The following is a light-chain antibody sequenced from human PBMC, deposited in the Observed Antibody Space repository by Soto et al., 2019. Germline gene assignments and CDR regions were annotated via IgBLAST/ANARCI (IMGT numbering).Light chain of an antibody. V-gene: IGLV2-8*01. J-gene: IGLJ1*01. Sequence: QSVLTQPPSASGSPGQSVTISCAGTSSDVGGYNYVSWYQQYPGKVPKLMIYEVSERPSGDPDRFSGSKSGNTAFLTVSGLQAEDEADYYCSSYAGGKYPYVFGTGTKVTVL. CDR2: EVS. CDR1: SSDVGGYNY. CDR3: SSYAGGKYPYV.